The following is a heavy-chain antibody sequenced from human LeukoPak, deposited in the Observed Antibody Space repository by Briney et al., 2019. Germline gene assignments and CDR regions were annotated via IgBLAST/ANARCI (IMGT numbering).Heavy chain of an antibody. J-gene: IGHJ4*02. Sequence: SETLSLTCTVSGGSISSSSYYWGWIRQPPGKGLEWIGNIYYSGSTYYNPSLKSRVTISVDTSKNQFSLKLSSVTAADTAAYYCATPGSGSSSDYWGQGTLVTVSS. CDR2: IYYSGST. CDR1: GGSISSSSYY. V-gene: IGHV4-39*01. CDR3: ATPGSGSSSDY. D-gene: IGHD1-26*01.